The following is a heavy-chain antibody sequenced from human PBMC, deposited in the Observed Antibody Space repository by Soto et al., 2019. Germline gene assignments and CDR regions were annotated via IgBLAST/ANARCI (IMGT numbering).Heavy chain of an antibody. D-gene: IGHD2-21*02. CDR2: SSAYNGNT. J-gene: IGHJ5*02. CDR3: ARVGDCGGNCYGNWFDP. CDR1: GYTFTSYG. V-gene: IGHV1-18*01. Sequence: QVQLVQSGAEVKKPGASVKVSCKASGYTFTSYGISWVRQAPGQGLEWMGWSSAYNGNTNYAQKLQGRVNMTTDTSTSTAYMGLRSLRSDDTAGYYCARVGDCGGNCYGNWFDPWGQGTLVTVSS.